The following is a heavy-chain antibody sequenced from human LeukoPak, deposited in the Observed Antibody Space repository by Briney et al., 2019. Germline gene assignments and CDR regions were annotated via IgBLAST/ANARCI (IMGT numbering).Heavy chain of an antibody. V-gene: IGHV5-51*01. CDR1: GSSFTSYW. CDR3: ASSGYSSGWNNWFDP. Sequence: GESLKISFKGSGSSFTSYWIGWVRQMPGKGLEWMGIIYPGDSDTRYSPSFQGQVTISADKSISTAYLQWSSLKASDTAMYNCASSGYSSGWNNWFDPWGQGTLVTVSS. CDR2: IYPGDSDT. D-gene: IGHD6-19*01. J-gene: IGHJ5*02.